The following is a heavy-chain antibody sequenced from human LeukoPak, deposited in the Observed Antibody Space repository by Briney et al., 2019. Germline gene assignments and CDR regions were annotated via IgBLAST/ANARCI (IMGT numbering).Heavy chain of an antibody. J-gene: IGHJ6*02. V-gene: IGHV3-11*01. CDR1: GFTFSDYY. CDR2: ISSSGSTM. Sequence: PGRSLRLSCAASGFTFSDYYMSWIRQAPGKGLEWVSYISSSGSTMYYADSVKGRFTISRDNAKNSLYLQMNSLRAEDTAVYYCARDLCSTSCYGFFFEDGMDVWGQGTTVTVSS. CDR3: ARDLCSTSCYGFFFEDGMDV. D-gene: IGHD2-2*01.